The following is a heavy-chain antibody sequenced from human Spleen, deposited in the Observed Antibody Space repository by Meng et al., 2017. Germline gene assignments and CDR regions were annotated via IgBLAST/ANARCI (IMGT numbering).Heavy chain of an antibody. CDR3: ARVSKRSSSWYFDY. V-gene: IGHV4-30-4*01. J-gene: IGHJ4*02. CDR1: GVSISSDYN. D-gene: IGHD6-13*01. CDR2: IYYSGST. Sequence: QVQLQESGPGLVKPSQTLSLTCTVSGVSISSDYNWSWIRQSPGKGLEWIGYIYYSGSTDYNPSLKSRVTISVDTSKNQFSLKLSSMSAADTAVYYCARVSKRSSSWYFDYWGQGTLVTVSS.